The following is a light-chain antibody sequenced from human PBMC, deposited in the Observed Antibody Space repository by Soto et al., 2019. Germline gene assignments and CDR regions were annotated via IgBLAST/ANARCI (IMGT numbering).Light chain of an antibody. V-gene: IGKV1-5*01. CDR3: QQYNSYSPRT. CDR2: GAS. Sequence: DIQMTQSPCSLSSSVGYRFTITCRESQSISTYLSWYQQKPGKVPKLLIYGASSLQTGVPSRFSGSGSGTEFTLSISSLQPDDFATYYCQQYNSYSPRTFGQGTKVDIK. CDR1: QSISTY. J-gene: IGKJ1*01.